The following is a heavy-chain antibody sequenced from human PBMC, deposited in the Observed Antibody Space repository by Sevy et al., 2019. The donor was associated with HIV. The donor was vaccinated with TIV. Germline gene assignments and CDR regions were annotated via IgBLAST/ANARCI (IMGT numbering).Heavy chain of an antibody. V-gene: IGHV3-30-3*01. CDR1: GFTFSSYA. Sequence: GGSLRLSCAASGFTFSSYAMHWVRQAPGKGLEWVAVISYDGSNKYYADSVKGRFTISRDNSKNTLYLQMNSLRAEDTAVYYCARGGRKGQGGGIAARPKYWGQGTLVTVSS. CDR2: ISYDGSNK. J-gene: IGHJ4*02. D-gene: IGHD6-6*01. CDR3: ARGGRKGQGGGIAARPKY.